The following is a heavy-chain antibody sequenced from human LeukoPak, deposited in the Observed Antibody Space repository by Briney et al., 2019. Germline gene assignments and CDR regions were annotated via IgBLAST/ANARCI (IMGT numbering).Heavy chain of an antibody. D-gene: IGHD3-22*01. J-gene: IGHJ4*02. V-gene: IGHV3-9*01. CDR3: AKDIGYYYEFDY. CDR2: ISWNSGSI. Sequence: PGGPLRLSCAASGFTFSSYGMHWVRQAPGKGLEWVSGISWNSGSIGYADSVKGRFTISRDNAKNSLYLQMNSLRAEDTALYYCAKDIGYYYEFDYWGQGTLVTVSS. CDR1: GFTFSSYG.